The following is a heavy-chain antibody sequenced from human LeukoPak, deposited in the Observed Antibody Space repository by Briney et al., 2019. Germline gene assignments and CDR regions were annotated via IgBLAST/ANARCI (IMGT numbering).Heavy chain of an antibody. V-gene: IGHV4-39*07. Sequence: MSSETLSLTCTVSGGSISSSIYYWSWIRQPPGKCLEWIGEINHSGSTNYNPSLKSRVTISVDTSKNQFSLKLSSVTAADTAVYYCARGPFSINHMDVWGKGTTVTVSS. CDR1: GGSISSSIYY. D-gene: IGHD2-2*01. J-gene: IGHJ6*03. CDR2: INHSGST. CDR3: ARGPFSINHMDV.